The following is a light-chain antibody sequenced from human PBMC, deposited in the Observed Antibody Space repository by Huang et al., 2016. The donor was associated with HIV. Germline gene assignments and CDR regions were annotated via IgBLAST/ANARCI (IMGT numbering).Light chain of an antibody. V-gene: IGKV3-20*01. CDR2: GAS. CDR3: QQYGRSPNT. J-gene: IGKJ2*01. CDR1: QSVSSSY. Sequence: EIVLTQSPGTLSLSPGERVTLSCRASQSVSSSYLAWYQQKPGQAPRLLIYGASSRATGIPDRFSGSGSGTDFTLTISRLEPEDFVVYYCQQYGRSPNTFGQGTKLEIK.